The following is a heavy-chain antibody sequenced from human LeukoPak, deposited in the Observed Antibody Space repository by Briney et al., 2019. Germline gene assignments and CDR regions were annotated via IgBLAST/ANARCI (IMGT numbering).Heavy chain of an antibody. V-gene: IGHV1-18*01. J-gene: IGHJ3*01. CDR1: GYTFTNFG. D-gene: IGHD3-3*01. Sequence: VASVKVSCKASGYTFTNFGISWVRQAPGQGLEYMGWISTTNGDTNYALKVQGRVTMTTDASTTTATMELGNLRSDDSGVYYCARDTVRFAPSHPQRAAFDVWGQGTMVTVSS. CDR2: ISTTNGDT. CDR3: ARDTVRFAPSHPQRAAFDV.